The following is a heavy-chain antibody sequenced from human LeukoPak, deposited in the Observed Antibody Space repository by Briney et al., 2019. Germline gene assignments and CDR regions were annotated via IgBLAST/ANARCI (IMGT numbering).Heavy chain of an antibody. J-gene: IGHJ4*02. D-gene: IGHD2-2*03. CDR2: MNPNSGNT. Sequence: ASVKVSCKASGYTFTSYDINWVRQATGQGLEWMGWMNPNSGNTGYAQKFQGRVTITADKSTSTAYMELSSLRSEDTAVYYCARGPLDIVVVPAAMGSYFDYWGQGTLVTVSS. V-gene: IGHV1-8*01. CDR3: ARGPLDIVVVPAAMGSYFDY. CDR1: GYTFTSYD.